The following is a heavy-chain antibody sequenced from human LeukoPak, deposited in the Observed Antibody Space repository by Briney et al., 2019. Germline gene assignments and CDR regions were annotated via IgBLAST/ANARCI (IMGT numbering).Heavy chain of an antibody. CDR1: GFTFSSYS. Sequence: GGSLRLSCAASGFTFSSYSMNWVRHAPRKGLEWVSSISSSSSYIYYADSGKGRFTISRDNAQNSPYLQMNRLRAEDTAVYYCARKSDLEWLLSYDYYMDVWGKGTTVTVSS. J-gene: IGHJ6*03. D-gene: IGHD3-3*01. CDR2: ISSSSSYI. CDR3: ARKSDLEWLLSYDYYMDV. V-gene: IGHV3-21*01.